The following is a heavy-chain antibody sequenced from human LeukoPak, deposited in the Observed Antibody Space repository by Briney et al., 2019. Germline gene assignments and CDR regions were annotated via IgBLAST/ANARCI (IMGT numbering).Heavy chain of an antibody. CDR1: GYTFTGYY. J-gene: IGHJ5*02. Sequence: ASVKVSCKASGYTFTGYYMHWVRQAPGQGLEWMGWINPNSGGTNYAQKFQGRVTMTRDTSNSTAYMELSRLRSDDTAVYYCARGIPGIAVAGISRRWFDPWGQGTLVTVSS. CDR3: ARGIPGIAVAGISRRWFDP. D-gene: IGHD6-19*01. V-gene: IGHV1-2*02. CDR2: INPNSGGT.